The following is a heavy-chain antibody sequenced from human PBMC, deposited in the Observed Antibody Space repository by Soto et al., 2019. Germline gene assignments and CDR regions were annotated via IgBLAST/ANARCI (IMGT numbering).Heavy chain of an antibody. CDR3: ARAHRWSFFWYFADYYYVMDF. D-gene: IGHD1-26*01. CDR2: INHSGST. V-gene: IGHV4-34*01. CDR1: GGSFSGYY. Sequence: SETLSLTCAVYGGSFSGYYWSWIRQPPGKGLEWIGEINHSGSTNYNPSLKSRVTISVDTSKNQFSLKLSSVTAADTAVYYCARAHRWSFFWYFADYYYVMDFWGQGTTVTVSS. J-gene: IGHJ6*02.